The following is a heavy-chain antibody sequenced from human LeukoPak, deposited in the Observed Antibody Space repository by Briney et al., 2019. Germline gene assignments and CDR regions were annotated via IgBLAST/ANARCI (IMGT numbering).Heavy chain of an antibody. J-gene: IGHJ4*02. CDR3: ARQFRDSSGYYSYYFDY. CDR1: GYTFATYW. Sequence: GESLKISCKGSGYTFATYWIGWVRQMPGRGLEWMGIIYPGDSDTRYSPSFQGQVTISADKSISTAYLQWSSLKASDTAMYYCARQFRDSSGYYSYYFDYWGQGTLVTVSS. D-gene: IGHD3-22*01. V-gene: IGHV5-51*01. CDR2: IYPGDSDT.